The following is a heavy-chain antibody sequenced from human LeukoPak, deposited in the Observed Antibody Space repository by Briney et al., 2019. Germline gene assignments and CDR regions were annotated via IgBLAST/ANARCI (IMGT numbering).Heavy chain of an antibody. V-gene: IGHV3-33*01. Sequence: GRSLRLSCAASGFILNDYGMHWVRQAPGKGLEWVADIWFDKNQHFADSVKGRFAISRDNSKNTVYLQINSLRAEDTAVYYCARDRHCVNGVCHSPPGMDVRGQGTTVTISS. J-gene: IGHJ6*02. D-gene: IGHD2-8*01. CDR2: IWFDKNQ. CDR3: ARDRHCVNGVCHSPPGMDV. CDR1: GFILNDYG.